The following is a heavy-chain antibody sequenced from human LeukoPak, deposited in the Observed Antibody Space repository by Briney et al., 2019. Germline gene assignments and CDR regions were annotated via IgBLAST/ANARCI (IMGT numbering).Heavy chain of an antibody. CDR3: AKDPDYNPSYFDY. J-gene: IGHJ4*02. V-gene: IGHV3-23*01. CDR1: GFTFSIYG. D-gene: IGHD4-11*01. CDR2: ISGSGGST. Sequence: GGSLRLSCAASGFTFSIYGMSWVRQAPGKGLEWVSGISGSGGSTYYADSVEGRFTVSRDNSKNTLYLQMNSLRVEDTAVFYCAKDPDYNPSYFDYWGQGTLVTVSS.